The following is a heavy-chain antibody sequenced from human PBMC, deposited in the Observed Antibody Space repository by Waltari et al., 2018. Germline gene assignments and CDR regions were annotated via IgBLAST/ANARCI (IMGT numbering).Heavy chain of an antibody. J-gene: IGHJ3*02. V-gene: IGHV3-48*03. CDR2: IDGSGSVR. Sequence: EVQLVESGGGLVQPGGSLRLSCAASGFIFSRYEMNWVRQAPGKGLEWVSYIDGSGSVRYYADSVKGRFAMSRDNSKSSLSLQMNSLRAEDTAIYYCVRDRGEDAADIWGQGTMVTVSS. CDR3: VRDRGEDAADI. CDR1: GFIFSRYE.